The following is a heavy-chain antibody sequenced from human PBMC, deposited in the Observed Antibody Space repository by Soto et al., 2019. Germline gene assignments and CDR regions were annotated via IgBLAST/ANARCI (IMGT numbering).Heavy chain of an antibody. D-gene: IGHD6-13*01. CDR2: ISYDGSNK. J-gene: IGHJ6*02. CDR1: GFTFSSYG. V-gene: IGHV3-30*18. CDR3: AKDQGSSSWYLAYYYYGMDV. Sequence: HPGGSLRLSCAASGFTFSSYGMHWVRQAPGKGLEWVAVISYDGSNKYYADSVKGRFTISRDNSKNTLYLQMNSLRAEDTAVYYCAKDQGSSSWYLAYYYYGMDVWGQGTTVTVSS.